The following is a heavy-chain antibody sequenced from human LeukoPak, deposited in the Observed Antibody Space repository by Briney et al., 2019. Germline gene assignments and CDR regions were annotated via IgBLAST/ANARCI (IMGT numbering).Heavy chain of an antibody. CDR1: GFTFSSYG. D-gene: IGHD3-22*01. CDR2: IWYDGSNK. CDR3: ARDPYDSSGYPDY. J-gene: IGHJ4*02. V-gene: IGHV3-33*01. Sequence: PGGSLRLSCAASGFTFSSYGMHWVRQAPGKGLEWVAVIWYDGSNKYYADSVKGRFTISRDNSKNTLYLQMNSLRAEDTAVYYCARDPYDSSGYPDYWGQGTLVTVSS.